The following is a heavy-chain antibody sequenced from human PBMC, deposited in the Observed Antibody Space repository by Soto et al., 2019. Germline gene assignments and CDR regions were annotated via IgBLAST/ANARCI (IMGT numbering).Heavy chain of an antibody. CDR2: ISNSGST. CDR3: ARDHGGLGV. J-gene: IGHJ6*02. V-gene: IGHV4-30-4*01. CDR1: GGSINSGNYF. Sequence: QVQLQESGPGLVKPSQTLSLTCTVSGGSINSGNYFWSWIRQPPGKGLEWIGYISNSGSTYYNPSLXXRXTXXVDTSQNQFSLKLTSVTAADTAVYYCARDHGGLGVWGPGATVTVSS.